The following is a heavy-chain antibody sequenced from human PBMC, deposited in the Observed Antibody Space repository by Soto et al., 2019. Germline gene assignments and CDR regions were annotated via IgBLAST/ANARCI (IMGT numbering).Heavy chain of an antibody. CDR2: TYYRSKWYN. Sequence: SQTLSLTCAISGDSVSSNSAAWNWIRQSPSRGLEWLGRTYYRSKWYNDYAVSVKSRITINPDTSKNQFSLQLNSVTPEDTAVYYCAREEGNTMVRGAVYGMDVWGKATTLTVSS. V-gene: IGHV6-1*01. D-gene: IGHD3-10*01. CDR1: GDSVSSNSAA. CDR3: AREEGNTMVRGAVYGMDV. J-gene: IGHJ6*04.